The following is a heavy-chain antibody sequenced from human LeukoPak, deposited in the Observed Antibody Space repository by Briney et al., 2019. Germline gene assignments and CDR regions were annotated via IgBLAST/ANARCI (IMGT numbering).Heavy chain of an antibody. Sequence: GASVKVSCKASGYTFTGYYMHWVRQAPGQGLGWMGWINPNSGGTNYAQKFQGRVTMTRDTSISTVYMELSRLRSDDTAVYYCARFVAGTFAAFDIWGQGTMVTVSS. CDR3: ARFVAGTFAAFDI. J-gene: IGHJ3*02. CDR1: GYTFTGYY. V-gene: IGHV1-2*02. CDR2: INPNSGGT. D-gene: IGHD6-19*01.